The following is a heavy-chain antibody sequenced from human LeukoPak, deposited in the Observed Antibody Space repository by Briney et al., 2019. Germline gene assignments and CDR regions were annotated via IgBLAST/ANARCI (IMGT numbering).Heavy chain of an antibody. CDR1: GGSITNYY. V-gene: IGHV4-59*12. CDR3: AKNLLRHYFDY. D-gene: IGHD2/OR15-2a*01. CDR2: IYYSGST. J-gene: IGHJ4*02. Sequence: SETLSLTCTVSGGSITNYYLSWIRQPPGKGLEWIGYIYYSGSTNYNPSLKSRVTISVDTSKNQFSLKLSSVTAADTAVYYCAKNLLRHYFDYWGQGTLVTVSS.